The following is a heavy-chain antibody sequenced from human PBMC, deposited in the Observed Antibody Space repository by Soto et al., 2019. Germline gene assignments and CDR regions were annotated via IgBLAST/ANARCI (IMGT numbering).Heavy chain of an antibody. Sequence: TLSLTCTVSGGSISSGGYYWSWIRKHPGKSLEWIGYIYYSGSTYYNPSLKSRVTISVDTSKNQFSLKLSSVTAADTAVYYFERRRTYDILTGPQNWFDPWGQGTLVTVSS. V-gene: IGHV4-31*03. CDR3: ERRRTYDILTGPQNWFDP. CDR1: GGSISSGGYY. J-gene: IGHJ5*02. D-gene: IGHD3-9*01. CDR2: IYYSGST.